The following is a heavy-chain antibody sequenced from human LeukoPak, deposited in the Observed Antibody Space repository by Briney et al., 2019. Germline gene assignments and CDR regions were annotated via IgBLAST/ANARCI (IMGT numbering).Heavy chain of an antibody. CDR2: IKEDGSEK. V-gene: IGHV3-7*04. Sequence: GGSLRLSCAASGFIFSTYWLSWVRQAPGKGLEWVANIKEDGSEKYYVDSVKGRFTISRDNAKKSVYLQMNSLRAEDTAVCYCARDRPGGYFDYWGQGSLVTVSS. D-gene: IGHD3-16*01. J-gene: IGHJ4*02. CDR1: GFIFSTYW. CDR3: ARDRPGGYFDY.